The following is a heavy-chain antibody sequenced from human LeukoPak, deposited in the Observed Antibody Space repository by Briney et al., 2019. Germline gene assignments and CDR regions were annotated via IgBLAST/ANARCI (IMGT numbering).Heavy chain of an antibody. CDR1: GFSFSGHW. CDR3: ARDRGGAFDY. J-gene: IGHJ4*02. CDR2: ISPTGSTT. Sequence: GSLRLSCTASGFSFSGHWMHWARQLPGKGLVWVSRISPTGSTTSYADSVKGRFTVSRDNAKNTLYLQMNSLRAEDTAVYYCARDRGGAFDYWGQGTLVTVSS. D-gene: IGHD1-26*01. V-gene: IGHV3-74*01.